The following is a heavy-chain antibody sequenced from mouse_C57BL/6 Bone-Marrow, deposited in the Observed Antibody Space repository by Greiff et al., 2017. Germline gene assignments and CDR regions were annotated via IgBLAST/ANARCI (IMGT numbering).Heavy chain of an antibody. CDR1: GFTFTSYW. CDR3: AREGDGYSYAMDY. CDR2: IHPNSGST. D-gene: IGHD2-3*01. J-gene: IGHJ4*01. V-gene: IGHV1-64*01. Sequence: QVQLKQPGAELVKPGASVKLSCKASGFTFTSYWMHWVKQRPGQGLEWIGMIHPNSGSTNYNEKFKSEATLTVDKSYSPAYMQLSSLTSEDSAVYYCAREGDGYSYAMDYWGQGTSVTVSS.